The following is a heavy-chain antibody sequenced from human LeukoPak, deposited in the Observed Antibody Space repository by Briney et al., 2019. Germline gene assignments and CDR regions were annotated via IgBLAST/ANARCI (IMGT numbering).Heavy chain of an antibody. V-gene: IGHV3-9*01. CDR1: GFPFDEHA. CDR2: ISYSSETI. J-gene: IGHJ3*01. CDR3: AKDRGGGSQLGDAFDV. Sequence: PGRSLRLSCAASGFPFDEHAMHWVRQAPGKGLEWVSGISYSSETIGYVDSVKGRFTISRDNRKNSLYLQMNSLRPEDTALYYCAKDRGGGSQLGDAFDVWGQGTMVRVSS. D-gene: IGHD2-15*01.